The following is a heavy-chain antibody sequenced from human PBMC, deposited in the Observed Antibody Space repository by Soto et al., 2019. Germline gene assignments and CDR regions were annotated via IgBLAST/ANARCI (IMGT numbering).Heavy chain of an antibody. J-gene: IGHJ3*02. CDR3: ARIIGYCRNNDCSWTFDI. V-gene: IGHV5-10-1*01. CDR2: IDPSDSQT. D-gene: IGHD2-15*01. Sequence: RGESLKISCKGSGYSFAGYWITWVRQKPGKGLEWMGRIDPSDSQTYYSPSFRGHVTISVTKSITTVFLQWSSLRASDTAMYYCARIIGYCRNNDCSWTFDIWGQGTMVTVS. CDR1: GYSFAGYW.